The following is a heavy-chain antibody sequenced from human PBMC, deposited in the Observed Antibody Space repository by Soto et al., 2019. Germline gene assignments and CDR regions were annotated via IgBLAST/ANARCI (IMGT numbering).Heavy chain of an antibody. CDR3: LTTVTTSEFNPEYYYYGMDV. CDR1: GGSISSSSYY. V-gene: IGHV4-39*01. D-gene: IGHD4-4*01. J-gene: IGHJ6*02. Sequence: SETLSLTCTVSGGSISSSSYYWGWIRQPPGKGLEWIGSIYYSGSTYYNPSLKSRVTISVDTSKNQFSLKLSSVTAADTAVYYCLTTVTTSEFNPEYYYYGMDVWGQGTTVTVSS. CDR2: IYYSGST.